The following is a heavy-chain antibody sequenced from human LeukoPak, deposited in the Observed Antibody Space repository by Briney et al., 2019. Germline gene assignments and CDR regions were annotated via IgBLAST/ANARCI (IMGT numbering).Heavy chain of an antibody. V-gene: IGHV1-8*01. CDR3: ARVYYYGSGSPYY. CDR2: MNPNSGNT. Sequence: ASVKVSCKTSGYTFTNYDINWVRQATGQGLEWMGWMNPNSGNTGYAQKFQGRVTMTRNTSISTAYMELSSLRSEDTAVYYCARVYYYGSGSPYYWGQGTLVTVSS. D-gene: IGHD3-10*01. J-gene: IGHJ4*02. CDR1: GYTFTNYD.